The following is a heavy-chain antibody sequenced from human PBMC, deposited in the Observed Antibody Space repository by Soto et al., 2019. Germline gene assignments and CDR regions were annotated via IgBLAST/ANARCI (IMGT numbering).Heavy chain of an antibody. CDR3: ARTYGDYGRLNWFDP. J-gene: IGHJ5*02. D-gene: IGHD4-17*01. Sequence: QVQLQESGPGLVMPSQTLSLTCTVSGGSISSAGYYWSWIRQHPGKGLEWIGNIYNSGTTYYNPSLKSRVTIPIDTSKNQFSLTLSSVTAADTAVYYCARTYGDYGRLNWFDPWGQGTLVTVSS. CDR2: IYNSGTT. V-gene: IGHV4-31*03. CDR1: GGSISSAGYY.